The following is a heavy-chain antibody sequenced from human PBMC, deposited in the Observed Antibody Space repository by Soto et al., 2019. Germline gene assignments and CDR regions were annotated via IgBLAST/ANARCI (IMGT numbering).Heavy chain of an antibody. CDR2: IYHTGAT. CDR3: ARDSTRDTSGYGSWFGP. CDR1: GGSMRTDDHS. J-gene: IGHJ5*02. D-gene: IGHD5-12*01. V-gene: IGHV4-30-2*01. Sequence: QLQLQESGSGLVKPSQTLSLTCTVSGGSMRTDDHSWSWIRQAPGKGLEWIGYIYHTGATHRNPSLSSRVTISIDTSKSQFSLQLNSVTAADTAVYYCARDSTRDTSGYGSWFGPWGLGILVTVS.